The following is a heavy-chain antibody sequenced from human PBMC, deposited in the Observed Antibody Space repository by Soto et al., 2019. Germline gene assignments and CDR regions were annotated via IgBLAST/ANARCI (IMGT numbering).Heavy chain of an antibody. D-gene: IGHD6-19*01. CDR2: VYFSGST. Sequence: QERLQESGPGLVKPSETLSINCRVSGGSINGYYWKWIRQPPGNGLEWLGNVYFSGSTHYKPSLEERLTILVETSKKHISQKLRSVTAADTAGYYCARQEAVPGTPFDSWGQGTLGSVSS. CDR1: GGSINGYY. V-gene: IGHV4-59*01. CDR3: ARQEAVPGTPFDS. J-gene: IGHJ4*02.